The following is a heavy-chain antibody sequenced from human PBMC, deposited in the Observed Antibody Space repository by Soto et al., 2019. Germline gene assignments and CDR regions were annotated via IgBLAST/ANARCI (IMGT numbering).Heavy chain of an antibody. J-gene: IGHJ4*02. Sequence: QVQLVESGGGVVEHGRSLRLSCAASGFTFSSYGMHWVRQAPDKGLVWVAVVWYDGNNKYYADSVKGLFTISRDNSKNALDRQMNSLSAEDTAVSYCARAITKVRGVPADYYGQGNMVTVAS. V-gene: IGHV3-33*01. CDR1: GFTFSSYG. CDR3: ARAITKVRGVPADY. D-gene: IGHD3-10*01. CDR2: VWYDGNNK.